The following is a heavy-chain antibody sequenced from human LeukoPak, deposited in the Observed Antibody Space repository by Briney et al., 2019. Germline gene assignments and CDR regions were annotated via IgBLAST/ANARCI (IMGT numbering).Heavy chain of an antibody. CDR2: INPNSGAT. CDR1: GYTFNVYF. J-gene: IGHJ4*02. D-gene: IGHD1-26*01. CDR3: ASGKGSGSLQ. Sequence: ASVTVSCTASGYTFNVYFMQWVRQAPGQGLEWMGWINPNSGATNYAQKFQGRVTLTLDTSNTAAYMELTSLTPDDTAIYYCASGKGSGSLQWGQGTLVTVSS. V-gene: IGHV1-2*02.